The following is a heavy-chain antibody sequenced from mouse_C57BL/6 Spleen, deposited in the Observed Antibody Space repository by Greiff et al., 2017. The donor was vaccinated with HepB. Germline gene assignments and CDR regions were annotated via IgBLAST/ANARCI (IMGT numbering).Heavy chain of an antibody. J-gene: IGHJ2*01. V-gene: IGHV2-9-1*01. CDR3: ARKGYYGSVYYFDY. CDR1: GFSLTSYA. D-gene: IGHD1-1*01. Sequence: VQLQQSGPGLVAPSQSLSITCTVSGFSLTSYAISWVRQPPGKGLEWLGVIWTGGGTNYNSALKSRLSISKDNSKSQVFLKMNSLQTDDTARYYCARKGYYGSVYYFDYWGQGTTLTVSS. CDR2: IWTGGGT.